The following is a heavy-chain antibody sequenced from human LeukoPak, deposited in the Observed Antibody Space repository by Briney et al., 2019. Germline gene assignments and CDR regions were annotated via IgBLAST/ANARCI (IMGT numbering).Heavy chain of an antibody. V-gene: IGHV6-1*01. J-gene: IGHJ3*02. Sequence: HSQTLSLTCAIFGDSISSNSSWNWIRQSPSRGLEWLGRTYYRSKWYNDYLVSVKSRVNINPDTSKNQFSLQLNSVTPEDTAVYYCARGGQGDGYSADEAFDIWGQGTMVTVS. CDR1: GDSISSNSS. D-gene: IGHD5-18*01. CDR2: TYYRSKWYN. CDR3: ARGGQGDGYSADEAFDI.